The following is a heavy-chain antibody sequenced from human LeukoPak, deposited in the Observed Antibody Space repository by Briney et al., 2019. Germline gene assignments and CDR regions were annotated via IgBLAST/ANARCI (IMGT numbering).Heavy chain of an antibody. CDR1: GFTFSSYA. D-gene: IGHD2/OR15-2a*01. CDR2: ISGSGGST. J-gene: IGHJ4*02. Sequence: GGSLRLSCAASGFTFSSYAMSWVRQAPGKGLEWVSAISGSGGSTYYADSVKGRFTISRDNSKNTLYLQMNSLRAEDTAVYYCVKSTEGTSRPSDYWGQGTLVTVSS. V-gene: IGHV3-23*01. CDR3: VKSTEGTSRPSDY.